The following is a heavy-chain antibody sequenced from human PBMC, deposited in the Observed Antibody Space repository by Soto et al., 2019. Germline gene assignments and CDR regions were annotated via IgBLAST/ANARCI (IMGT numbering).Heavy chain of an antibody. D-gene: IGHD2-15*01. CDR1: GFTFSTYS. CDR3: AKDRDCSGGSCYYNY. CDR2: ISCSGGRT. V-gene: IGHV3-23*01. J-gene: IGHJ4*02. Sequence: PGGSLRLSCAASGFTFSTYSMNWVRQAPGKGLEWVSAISCSGGRTYYADSVKGRFTISRDNSKNTLYLQMNSLRAEDTAVYYCAKDRDCSGGSCYYNYWGQGTLVTVSS.